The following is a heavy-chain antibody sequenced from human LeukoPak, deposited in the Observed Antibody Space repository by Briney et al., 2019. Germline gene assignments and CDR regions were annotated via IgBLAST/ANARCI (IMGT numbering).Heavy chain of an antibody. Sequence: SVKVSCKASGGTFSSYAISWVRQAPGQGLEWMGGIIPIFGTANYAQKFQGRVTITADKSTSTAYMELSSLRSEDTAVYYCVEGHVDTAMGNYYYYMDVWGKGTTVTVSS. D-gene: IGHD5-18*01. J-gene: IGHJ6*03. V-gene: IGHV1-69*06. CDR3: VEGHVDTAMGNYYYYMDV. CDR2: IIPIFGTA. CDR1: GGTFSSYA.